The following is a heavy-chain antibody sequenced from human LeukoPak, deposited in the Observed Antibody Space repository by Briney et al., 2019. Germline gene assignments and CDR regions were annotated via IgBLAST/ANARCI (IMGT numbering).Heavy chain of an antibody. CDR1: GGSFSGYY. CDR2: IYYSGST. Sequence: SETLSLTCAVYGGSFSGYYWSWIRQPPGKGPEWIGYIYYSGSTNYNPSLMSRVTISVDTSKDQFSLRLSSVTAADTAVYYCARGGAAARVQYNYYYYMDVWGKGTTVTVSS. D-gene: IGHD6-6*01. CDR3: ARGGAAARVQYNYYYYMDV. J-gene: IGHJ6*03. V-gene: IGHV4-59*01.